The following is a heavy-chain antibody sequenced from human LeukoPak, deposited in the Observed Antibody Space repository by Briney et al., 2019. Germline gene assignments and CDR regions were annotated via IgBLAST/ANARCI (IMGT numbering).Heavy chain of an antibody. Sequence: RRSLRPSCAASGFTPSSYGMHWVRQAPGKGVEWVAFIRYDGSNKYYADSVRGRFTVSRDNSKHTLYLQMNSLRAEDTAVYYCAKEGWELNWGQGTLVTVSS. CDR2: IRYDGSNK. J-gene: IGHJ4*02. CDR1: GFTPSSYG. V-gene: IGHV3-30*02. D-gene: IGHD4-23*01. CDR3: AKEGWELN.